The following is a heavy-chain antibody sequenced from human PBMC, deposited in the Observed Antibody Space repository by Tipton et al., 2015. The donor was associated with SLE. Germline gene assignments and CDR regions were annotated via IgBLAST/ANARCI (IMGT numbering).Heavy chain of an antibody. J-gene: IGHJ6*03. D-gene: IGHD3-3*01. V-gene: IGHV4-39*02. CDR3: ARAGLGSGYYYYMDV. CDR1: GGSITGLYDF. CDR2: VSQSGKT. Sequence: TLSLTCTVSGGSITGLYDFWAWIRQPPGKGLEWIGSVSQSGKTHYNPSLGGRLTISIDTFNNRFSMRLTSVTAADTAVYYCARAGLGSGYYYYMDVWGKGTTVTVSS.